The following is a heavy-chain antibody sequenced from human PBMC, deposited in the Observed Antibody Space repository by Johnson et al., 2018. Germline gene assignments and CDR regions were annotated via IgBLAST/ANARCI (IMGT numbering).Heavy chain of an antibody. CDR1: GGSIHNYY. CDR2: THYSRST. Sequence: QVQLVQAGPGLVKPSETLSLTCTVSGGSIHNYYWSWIRQPPGKGLEWIGYTHYSRSTNYNPSLKRRVTIPVDASKNQFSLKLSCVTAADTAVYYCARWTLRPVDAFDIWGQGTMVTVSS. D-gene: IGHD3-3*01. J-gene: IGHJ3*02. V-gene: IGHV4-59*01. CDR3: ARWTLRPVDAFDI.